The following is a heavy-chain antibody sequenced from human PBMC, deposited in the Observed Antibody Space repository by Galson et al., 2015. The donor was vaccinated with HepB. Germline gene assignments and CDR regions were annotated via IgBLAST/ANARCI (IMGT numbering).Heavy chain of an antibody. D-gene: IGHD3-22*01. CDR3: AKDLVSFITMIVVVTPEGGFDY. Sequence: SLRLSCAASGFTFSSYAMSWVRQAPGKGLEWVSAISGSGGSTYYADSVKGRFTISRDNSKNTLYLQMNSLRAEDTAVYYCAKDLVSFITMIVVVTPEGGFDYWGQGTLVTVSS. J-gene: IGHJ4*02. V-gene: IGHV3-23*01. CDR2: ISGSGGST. CDR1: GFTFSSYA.